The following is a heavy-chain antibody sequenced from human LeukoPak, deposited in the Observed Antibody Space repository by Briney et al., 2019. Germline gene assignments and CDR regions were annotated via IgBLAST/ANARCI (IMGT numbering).Heavy chain of an antibody. D-gene: IGHD3-9*01. CDR3: ARVDTVLRYFDWLSYFDY. CDR2: IKQDGSEK. V-gene: IGHV3-7*03. CDR1: GFTFSSYW. J-gene: IGHJ4*02. Sequence: GGSLRLSCAASGFTFSSYWMSWVRQAPGKGLEWVANIKQDGSEKYYVDSVKGRFTISRDNAKNSLYLQMNSLRAEDTAVYYCARVDTVLRYFDWLSYFDYWGQGTLVTVSS.